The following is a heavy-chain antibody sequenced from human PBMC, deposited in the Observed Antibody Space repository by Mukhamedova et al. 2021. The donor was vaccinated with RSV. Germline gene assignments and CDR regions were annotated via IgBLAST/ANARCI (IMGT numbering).Heavy chain of an antibody. CDR2: ST. J-gene: IGHJ6*03. CDR3: ARAAAGTIYYYYYYTLAV. Sequence: STYYNPSLKSRSTLSVDTSKNHFSLKLSSVTAADTAVYYCARAAAGTIYYYYYYTLAVWGKGTTATVPS. V-gene: IGHV4-30-2*04. D-gene: IGHD6-13*01.